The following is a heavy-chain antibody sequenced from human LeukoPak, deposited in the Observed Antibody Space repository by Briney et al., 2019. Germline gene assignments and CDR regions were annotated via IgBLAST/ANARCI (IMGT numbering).Heavy chain of an antibody. J-gene: IGHJ4*02. V-gene: IGHV4-38-2*02. CDR1: GYSITSGYY. Sequence: SETLSLTCIVSGYSITSGYYWGWIRQPPGKGLEWIGSIYHSGSTFYNPSLKSRVTISVDTSKNQCSLKLASVAAADTAVYYCARDRELGYWGQGTLVTVSS. D-gene: IGHD3-10*01. CDR3: ARDRELGY. CDR2: IYHSGST.